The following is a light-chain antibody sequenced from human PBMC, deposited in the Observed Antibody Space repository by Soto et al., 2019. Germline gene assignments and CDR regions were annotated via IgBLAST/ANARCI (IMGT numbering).Light chain of an antibody. Sequence: IVMTQSPATPSLSPGEKATLSCRASQSISSNLAWYQQKPGQAPRLLIYGASTRATAIPARFSGSGSGTEFTLTISSLQSEDFAVYYCQQYNNWPITFGQGTRLEIK. CDR3: QQYNNWPIT. V-gene: IGKV3-15*01. CDR2: GAS. CDR1: QSISSN. J-gene: IGKJ5*01.